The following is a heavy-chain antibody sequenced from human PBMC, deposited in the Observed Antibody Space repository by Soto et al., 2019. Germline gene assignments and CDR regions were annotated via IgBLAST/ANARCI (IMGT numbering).Heavy chain of an antibody. CDR2: IYPGDSDT. V-gene: IGHV5-51*01. J-gene: IGHJ3*02. CDR3: ARSGRGYCSSTSCYQFSDFWSGYPDDAFDM. D-gene: IGHD2-2*01. Sequence: GESLKISCKGSGYSFTSYWIGWVRQMPGKGLEWMGIIYPGDSDTRYSPSFQGQVTISADKSISTAYLQWSSLKASDNAMYYCARSGRGYCSSTSCYQFSDFWSGYPDDAFDMWAKGQWSPSPQ. CDR1: GYSFTSYW.